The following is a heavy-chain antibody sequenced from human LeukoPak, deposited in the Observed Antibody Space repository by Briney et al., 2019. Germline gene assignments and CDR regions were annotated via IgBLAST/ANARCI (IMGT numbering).Heavy chain of an antibody. CDR1: GFTLSDHY. D-gene: IGHD6-19*01. V-gene: IGHV3-72*01. J-gene: IGHJ4*02. Sequence: PGGSLRLSCGASGFTLSDHYMDWVRQAPGKGLEWVGRSRNKDNNYNTEYAASVKGRFTISRDDSKSIAYLQMNSLKTEDTAVYYCTRVRTSGWYIQANYWGQGTLVTVSS. CDR3: TRVRTSGWYIQANY. CDR2: SRNKDNNYNT.